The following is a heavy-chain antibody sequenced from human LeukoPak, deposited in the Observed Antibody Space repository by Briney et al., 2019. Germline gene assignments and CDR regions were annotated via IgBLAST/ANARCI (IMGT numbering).Heavy chain of an antibody. CDR1: GFTFSNYA. D-gene: IGHD6-13*01. CDR2: ISSSGGST. Sequence: PGGSLRLSCAASGFTFSNYAMSWVRQAPGKGLEWVSTISSSGGSTYYADSVKGRFTISRDNSKNTLYLQMNSLRAEDTAVYYCAKTPIAAVDYWGQGTLVTVSS. V-gene: IGHV3-23*01. J-gene: IGHJ4*02. CDR3: AKTPIAAVDY.